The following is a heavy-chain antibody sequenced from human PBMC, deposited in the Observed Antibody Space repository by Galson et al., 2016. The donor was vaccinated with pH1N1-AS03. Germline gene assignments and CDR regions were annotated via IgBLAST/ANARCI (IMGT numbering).Heavy chain of an antibody. CDR2: IFYSGNT. Sequence: SETLSLTCTVSRGSFGGAYWPWIRQPPGKGLEWIGNIFYSGNTYYNPSLKSRVTISVDTSKNQFSLKLSSVTAADTAMYNCARIRPHYDFLTGYYMGKNWFDPWGQGTLVTVSS. J-gene: IGHJ5*02. V-gene: IGHV4-59*12. CDR3: ARIRPHYDFLTGYYMGKNWFDP. CDR1: RGSFGGAY. D-gene: IGHD3-9*01.